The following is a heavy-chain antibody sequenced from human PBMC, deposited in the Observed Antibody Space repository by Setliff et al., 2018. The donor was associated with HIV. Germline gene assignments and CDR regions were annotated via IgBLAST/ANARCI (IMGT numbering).Heavy chain of an antibody. Sequence: PSQTLSLPCVISGDSVSGNSVSWNWIRQSPSRGLEWLGRTYYRSKWYYQYALSLKSRISINPDTSKNQFSLQLNSVTPEDTGLYYCVRENDLLDGFDFGGQGTMVTVSS. J-gene: IGHJ3*01. CDR2: TYYRSKWYY. CDR1: GDSVSGNSVS. V-gene: IGHV6-1*01. CDR3: VRENDLLDGFDF. D-gene: IGHD1-1*01.